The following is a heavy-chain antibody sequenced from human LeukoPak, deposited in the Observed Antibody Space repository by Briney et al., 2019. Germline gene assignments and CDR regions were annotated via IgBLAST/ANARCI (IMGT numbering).Heavy chain of an antibody. Sequence: PSETLSLTCAVYGGSFSGYYWSWIRQPPGKGLEWIGEINHSGSTNYNPSLKSRVTISVDTSKNQFSLKLSSVTAADTAVYYWASGLGGNYWMAFDIWGQGTMVTVSS. V-gene: IGHV4-34*01. CDR1: GGSFSGYY. J-gene: IGHJ3*02. D-gene: IGHD1-7*01. CDR3: ASGLGGNYWMAFDI. CDR2: INHSGST.